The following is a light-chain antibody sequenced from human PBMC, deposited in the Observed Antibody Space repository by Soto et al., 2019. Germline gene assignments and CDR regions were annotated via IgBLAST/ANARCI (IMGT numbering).Light chain of an antibody. V-gene: IGKV3-11*01. CDR2: DAS. CDR1: QSVSKY. CDR3: QQRSHRPPLT. J-gene: IGKJ4*01. Sequence: VLTQSPVTLSLSPGETATLSCRASQSVSKYLAWYQQKPGQPLRLLVFDASNRATGIPARFSGSGSGTDLTLTISGVEPEDFAVYYCQQRSHRPPLTFGEGTKVEIK.